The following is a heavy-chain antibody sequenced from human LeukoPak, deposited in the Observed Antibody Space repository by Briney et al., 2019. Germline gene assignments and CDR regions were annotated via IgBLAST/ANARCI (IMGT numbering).Heavy chain of an antibody. CDR2: ISGSGGTT. CDR1: GFIFSRYG. V-gene: IGHV3-23*01. J-gene: IGHJ6*04. CDR3: AELGITMIGGV. D-gene: IGHD3-10*02. Sequence: GGSLRLSCAASGFIFSRYGMSWVRQAPGKGLEWVSAISGSGGTTYYADSVKGRFTISRDNAKNSLYLQMNSLRAEDTAVYYCAELGITMIGGVWGKGTTVTISS.